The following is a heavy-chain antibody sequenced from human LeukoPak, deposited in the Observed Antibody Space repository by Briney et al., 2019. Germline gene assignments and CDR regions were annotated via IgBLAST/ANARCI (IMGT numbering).Heavy chain of an antibody. CDR1: GDSVSSNSAA. Sequence: SQTLSLTCAISGDSVSSNSAAWNWIRQSPSRGLEWLGRTYYRSKWYNDYAVSVKSRITINPDTSKNQFSLQLNSVTPEDTAVYYCARDRGIGIAARRGVLSYYFDYWGQGTLVTVSS. CDR3: ARDRGIGIAARRGVLSYYFDY. CDR2: TYYRSKWYN. D-gene: IGHD6-6*01. V-gene: IGHV6-1*01. J-gene: IGHJ4*02.